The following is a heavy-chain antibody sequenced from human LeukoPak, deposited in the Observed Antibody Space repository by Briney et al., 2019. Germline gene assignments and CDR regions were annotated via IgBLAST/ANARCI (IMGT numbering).Heavy chain of an antibody. J-gene: IGHJ4*02. CDR3: AKAPLPHCSSGACYNDY. Sequence: GGSLRLSCAASGLTFRSYAMTWVRQAPGKGLEWVSGIWGGGDSTYYADSVKGRFTISRDNSKNTLFLQMNSLRAEDTAVYYCAKAPLPHCSSGACYNDYWGQGTLVTVSS. CDR1: GLTFRSYA. D-gene: IGHD2-8*01. V-gene: IGHV3-23*01. CDR2: IWGGGDST.